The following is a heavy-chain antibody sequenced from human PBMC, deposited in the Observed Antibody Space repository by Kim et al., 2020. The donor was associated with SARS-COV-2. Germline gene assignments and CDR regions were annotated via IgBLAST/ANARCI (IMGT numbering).Heavy chain of an antibody. J-gene: IGHJ6*01. V-gene: IGHV3-30*18. Sequence: GGSLRLSCAASGFTFSSYGMHWVRQAPGKGLEWVAVISYDGSNKYYADSVKGRFTISRDNSKTTLYLQMNSLRAEDTAVYYCAKAGGNGIWAGYYHYYY. D-gene: IGHD6-19*01. CDR3: AKAGGNGIWAGYYHYYY. CDR2: ISYDGSNK. CDR1: GFTFSSYG.